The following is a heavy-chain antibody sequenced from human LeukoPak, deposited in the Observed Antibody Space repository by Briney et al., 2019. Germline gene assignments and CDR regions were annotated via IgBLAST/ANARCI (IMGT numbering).Heavy chain of an antibody. Sequence: PGGSLRLSCVASGFGLRGSGMTWVRQAPGKGLEWISYISVSGGIIYYADSVRGRFTISRDNAKNSLYLQMNSLRAEDTAVYFCARATDDSAFDYWGQGTLVTVSS. CDR3: ARATDDSAFDY. D-gene: IGHD1-1*01. CDR1: GFGLRGSG. J-gene: IGHJ4*02. CDR2: ISVSGGII. V-gene: IGHV3-48*04.